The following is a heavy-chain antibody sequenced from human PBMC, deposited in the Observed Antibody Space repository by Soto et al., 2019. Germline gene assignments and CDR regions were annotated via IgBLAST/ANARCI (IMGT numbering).Heavy chain of an antibody. Sequence: ASVKVSCKASGYTFTSYGISWVRQAPGQGLEWMGWISAYNGNTNYAQKLQGRVTMTTDTSTSTAYMELRSLRADDTAVYYCARFMVTAPYDYYYGMDVWGQGTTVTVSS. J-gene: IGHJ6*02. V-gene: IGHV1-18*01. CDR3: ARFMVTAPYDYYYGMDV. D-gene: IGHD2-21*02. CDR2: ISAYNGNT. CDR1: GYTFTSYG.